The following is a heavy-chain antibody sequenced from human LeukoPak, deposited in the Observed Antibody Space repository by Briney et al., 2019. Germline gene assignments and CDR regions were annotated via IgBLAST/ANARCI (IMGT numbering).Heavy chain of an antibody. J-gene: IGHJ6*02. CDR2: IYYSGST. CDR1: GGSISSGGYY. Sequence: SETLSLTCTVSGGSISSGGYYWSWIRQHPGKGLEWIGYIYYSGSTYYNPSLKSRVTISVDTSKNQFSLKLSSVTAADTAVYYCARGPKYYYDSSGYSSWYYYGMDVWGQGTTVTVSS. D-gene: IGHD3-22*01. V-gene: IGHV4-31*03. CDR3: ARGPKYYYDSSGYSSWYYYGMDV.